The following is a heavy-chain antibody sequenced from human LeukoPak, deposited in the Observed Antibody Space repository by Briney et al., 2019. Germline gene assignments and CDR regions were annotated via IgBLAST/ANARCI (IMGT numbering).Heavy chain of an antibody. D-gene: IGHD2-2*02. V-gene: IGHV3-48*01. CDR2: ISSSSSTI. J-gene: IGHJ5*02. CDR3: ARHPGYCSSTSCYTGDWFDP. Sequence: PGGSLRLSCAASGFTFSSYSMNWVRQAPGKGLEWVSYISSSSSTIYYADSVKGRFTISRDNAKNSLYLQMNSLRAEDTAVYYCARHPGYCSSTSCYTGDWFDPWGQGTLVTVSS. CDR1: GFTFSSYS.